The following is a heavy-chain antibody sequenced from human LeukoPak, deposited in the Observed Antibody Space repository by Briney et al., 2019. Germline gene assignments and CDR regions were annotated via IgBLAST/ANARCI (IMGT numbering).Heavy chain of an antibody. Sequence: GGSLRLSCAASGFTFSNYSLTWVRQAPGKGLEWVSGISGNGGSTSYADSVKGRFTISRDNSKNTLYLQMNSLRAEDTAVYYCAKYRSSSTSCSNYWGQGTLVTVSS. CDR2: ISGNGGST. CDR3: AKYRSSSTSCSNY. CDR1: GFTFSNYS. V-gene: IGHV3-23*01. D-gene: IGHD2-2*01. J-gene: IGHJ4*02.